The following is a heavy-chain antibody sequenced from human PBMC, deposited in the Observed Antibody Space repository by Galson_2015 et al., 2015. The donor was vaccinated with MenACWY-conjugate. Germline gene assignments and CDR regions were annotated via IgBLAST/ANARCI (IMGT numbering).Heavy chain of an antibody. D-gene: IGHD2-2*01. Sequence: SVKVSCKASGYTFSSYAMHWVRQAPGQRLEWLGWINADNGDTKYSQKFQGRVTITRDTSASTAYMELSSLRSEDTAVYYCARDLALQIQLCYAPGYWGQGTLLTVSS. CDR1: GYTFSSYA. V-gene: IGHV1-3*01. CDR3: ARDLALQIQLCYAPGY. J-gene: IGHJ4*02. CDR2: INADNGDT.